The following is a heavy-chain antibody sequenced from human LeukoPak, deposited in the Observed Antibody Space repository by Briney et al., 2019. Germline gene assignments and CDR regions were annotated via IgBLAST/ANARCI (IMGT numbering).Heavy chain of an antibody. D-gene: IGHD4-23*01. Sequence: ASVKVSCKASGYTFTSYGISWVRQAPGQGLEWMGWIGAYNGNTNYAQKLQGRVTMTTDTSTSTAYMELRSLRSDDTAVYYCARVNPTVVPPTQFDPWGQGTLVTVSS. CDR2: IGAYNGNT. CDR3: ARVNPTVVPPTQFDP. V-gene: IGHV1-18*01. J-gene: IGHJ5*02. CDR1: GYTFTSYG.